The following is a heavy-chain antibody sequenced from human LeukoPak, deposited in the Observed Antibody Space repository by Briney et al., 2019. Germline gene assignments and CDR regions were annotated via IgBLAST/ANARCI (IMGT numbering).Heavy chain of an antibody. J-gene: IGHJ4*02. CDR2: IWYDGGKK. D-gene: IGHD1-26*01. CDR3: AKVGATGGYYFGY. V-gene: IGHV3-33*03. Sequence: SGGSLRLSCAASGFIFDTYGMHWVRQAPGKGLEWVAVIWYDGGKKYYADSVKGRFTISRDNSKNTLYLQMNSLRAEDTAIYYCAKVGATGGYYFGYWGQGTLVTVSS. CDR1: GFIFDTYG.